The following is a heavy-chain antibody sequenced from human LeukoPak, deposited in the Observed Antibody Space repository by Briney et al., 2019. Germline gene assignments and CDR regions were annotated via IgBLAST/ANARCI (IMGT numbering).Heavy chain of an antibody. CDR3: AKCSTSAYTTGWCNWIDP. CDR2: IKEDGSVK. V-gene: IGHV3-7*03. J-gene: IGHJ5*02. CDR1: GFTFSSRW. Sequence: PGGSLRLSCTASGFTFSSRWMTWVRRPPGKGLEWVANIKEDGSVKYYVDSVKGRFTISRDNTKNVLYLQMNSLRADDTAVYYCAKCSTSAYTTGWCNWIDPWGQGTLVTVSS. D-gene: IGHD6-19*01.